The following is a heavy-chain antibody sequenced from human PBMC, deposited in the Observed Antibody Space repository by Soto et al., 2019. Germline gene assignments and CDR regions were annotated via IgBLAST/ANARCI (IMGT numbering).Heavy chain of an antibody. V-gene: IGHV3-23*01. Sequence: GGSLRLSCAASGFTFSSYAMSWVRQAPGKGLEWVSAISGSGGSTYYADSVKGRFTISRDNSKNTLYLQMNSLRAEDTAVYYCAKEFYNYGDYGGLGAFDIWGQGTMVTVSS. D-gene: IGHD4-17*01. CDR3: AKEFYNYGDYGGLGAFDI. J-gene: IGHJ3*02. CDR2: ISGSGGST. CDR1: GFTFSSYA.